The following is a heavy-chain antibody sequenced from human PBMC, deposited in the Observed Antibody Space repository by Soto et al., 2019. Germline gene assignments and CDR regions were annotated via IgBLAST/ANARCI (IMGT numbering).Heavy chain of an antibody. D-gene: IGHD2-15*01. CDR2: ISTYNGGT. V-gene: IGHV1-18*01. Sequence: ASVKVSCKASGYTFTSYGITWVRQAPGQGLEWMGWISTYNGGTNSAQKLQDRVTMTRDTSTSTAYMELRSLTSDDTAVYFCATGSYEDRGTPLPYWGR. CDR1: GYTFTSYG. CDR3: ATGSYEDRGTPLPY. J-gene: IGHJ2*01.